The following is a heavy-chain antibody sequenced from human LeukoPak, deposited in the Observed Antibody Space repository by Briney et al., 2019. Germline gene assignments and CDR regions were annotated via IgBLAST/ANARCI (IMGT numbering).Heavy chain of an antibody. V-gene: IGHV3-48*04. CDR3: ARDLDDTLTGNFDY. CDR1: GFTLSSYT. CDR2: ISDSGDTI. J-gene: IGHJ4*02. Sequence: GGSLRLSCAASGFTLSSYTMNWVRQAPGKGLEWVSSISDSGDTIHYADSVRGRFTISRDNAKNSLYLQMNSLRAEDTAVYYCARDLDDTLTGNFDYWGQGTLVTVSS. D-gene: IGHD3-9*01.